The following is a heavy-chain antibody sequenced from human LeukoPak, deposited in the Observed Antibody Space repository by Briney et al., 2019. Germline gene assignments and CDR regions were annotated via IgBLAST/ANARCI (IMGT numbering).Heavy chain of an antibody. J-gene: IGHJ4*02. V-gene: IGHV4-34*01. Sequence: KPSETLSLTCAVYGGSFSGYYWSWIRQPPGKGLEWIGEINHSGSTNYNPSLKSRVTISVDTSKNQFSLKLSSVTAADTAVYYCARGRGQQLASVLYSPVRYDYWGQGTLVTVSS. CDR1: GGSFSGYY. CDR3: ARGRGQQLASVLYSPVRYDY. D-gene: IGHD6-13*01. CDR2: INHSGST.